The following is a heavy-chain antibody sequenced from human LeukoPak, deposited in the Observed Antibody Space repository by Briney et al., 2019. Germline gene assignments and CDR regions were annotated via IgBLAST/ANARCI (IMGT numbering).Heavy chain of an antibody. Sequence: HPGGSLRLSCAASGFTFSSHPMNWVRQAPGKGLEWVAVIANDGRFTHYADSVKGRFTISRDNSKSTLEMQMNSLRAEDTALYYCVKEANGFDMWGLGTMVTVSS. D-gene: IGHD2-8*01. CDR2: IANDGRFT. CDR1: GFTFSSHP. V-gene: IGHV3-30*04. J-gene: IGHJ3*02. CDR3: VKEANGFDM.